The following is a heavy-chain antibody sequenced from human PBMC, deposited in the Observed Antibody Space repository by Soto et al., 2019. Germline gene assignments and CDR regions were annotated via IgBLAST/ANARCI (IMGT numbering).Heavy chain of an antibody. CDR3: AKDPNGDYVGAFDY. V-gene: IGHV3-23*01. J-gene: IGHJ4*02. CDR1: GLTFSSYA. CDR2: ISGSGGNT. Sequence: EVQLLESGGGLVQPGGSLRLSCAASGLTFSSYALTWVRQAPGKGLEWVSSISGSGGNTKYADSVKGRFTISRDNSKNMLFLQMNSLRAEGTAVYYCAKDPNGDYVGAFDYWGQGTLVTVSS. D-gene: IGHD4-17*01.